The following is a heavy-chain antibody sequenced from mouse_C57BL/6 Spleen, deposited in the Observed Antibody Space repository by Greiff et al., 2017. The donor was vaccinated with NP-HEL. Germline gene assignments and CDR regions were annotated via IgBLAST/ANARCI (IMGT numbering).Heavy chain of an antibody. J-gene: IGHJ4*01. Sequence: VQLQQSGAELVRPGASVKLSCTASGFNIKDDYMHWVKQRPEQGLEWIGWLDPENGDTEYASKFQGKATITADTSSNTAYLQLSSLTSEDTAVYYCTSPNDYDYAMDYWGQGTSVTVSS. CDR3: TSPNDYDYAMDY. V-gene: IGHV14-4*01. CDR2: LDPENGDT. D-gene: IGHD2-4*01. CDR1: GFNIKDDY.